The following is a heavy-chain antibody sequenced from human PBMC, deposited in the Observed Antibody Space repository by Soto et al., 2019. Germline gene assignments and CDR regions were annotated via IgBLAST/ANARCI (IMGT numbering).Heavy chain of an antibody. CDR3: ARGRYGVAGFPRYYYYYMDV. J-gene: IGHJ6*03. V-gene: IGHV3-33*01. CDR1: GFTFSSYG. CDR2: IWYDGSNK. D-gene: IGHD6-19*01. Sequence: QVQLVESGGGVVQPGRSLRLSCAASGFTFSSYGVHWVRQAPGKGLEWVAVIWYDGSNKYYADSVKGRFTISRDNSKNTLYLQMNSLRAEDTAVYYCARGRYGVAGFPRYYYYYMDVWGKGTTVTVSS.